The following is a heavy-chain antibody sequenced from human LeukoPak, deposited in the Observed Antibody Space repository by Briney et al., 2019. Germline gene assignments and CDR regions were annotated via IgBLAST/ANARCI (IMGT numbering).Heavy chain of an antibody. D-gene: IGHD1-26*01. CDR2: INPNSGGT. Sequence: ASVKVSCKASGYTFTGYYMHWVRQAPGQGLEWMGWINPNSGGTNYAQKFQGRVTMTEDTSTDTAYMELSSLRSEDTAMYYCATVLLVGATNGFDYWGQGTLVTVSS. J-gene: IGHJ4*02. V-gene: IGHV1-2*02. CDR1: GYTFTGYY. CDR3: ATVLLVGATNGFDY.